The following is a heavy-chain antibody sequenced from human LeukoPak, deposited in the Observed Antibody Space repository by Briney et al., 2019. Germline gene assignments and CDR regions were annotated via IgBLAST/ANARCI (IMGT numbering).Heavy chain of an antibody. CDR1: DGSISDSLYY. J-gene: IGHJ5*02. CDR3: ANFRTGTILVT. D-gene: IGHD1-7*01. V-gene: IGHV4-39*07. CDR2: LSHGGSA. Sequence: SETLSLTCTVSDGSISDSLYYWGWIRQPPGKGLEWIGTLSHGGSAYYNPSLKSRVTISGDTSRTPISLNLNSVTAADTAVYYCANFRTGTILVTWGQGTLVTVSS.